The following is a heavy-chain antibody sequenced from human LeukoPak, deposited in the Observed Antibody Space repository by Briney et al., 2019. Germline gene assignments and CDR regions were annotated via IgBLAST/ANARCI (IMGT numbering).Heavy chain of an antibody. Sequence: ASVKVSSKASGYTFTGYYMHWVRQAPGQGLEWMGWINPNSGGTNYAQKFQGWVTMTRDTSISTAYMELSRLRSDDTAVYYCARSIAAAGTAAFQHWGQGTLVTVSS. CDR1: GYTFTGYY. D-gene: IGHD6-13*01. V-gene: IGHV1-2*04. CDR2: INPNSGGT. CDR3: ARSIAAAGTAAFQH. J-gene: IGHJ1*01.